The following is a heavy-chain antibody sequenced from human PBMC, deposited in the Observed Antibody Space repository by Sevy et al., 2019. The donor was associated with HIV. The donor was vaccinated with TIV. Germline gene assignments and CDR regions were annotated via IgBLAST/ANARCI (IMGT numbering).Heavy chain of an antibody. CDR3: ARDSIPLVQGIIITPYYYGMDV. Sequence: ASVKVPGKTSGYTFNTFGINWVRQAPGQGLQWVGWISAYDGNTKFVQNLQGRVSMTTETSTSTVYMELKNLRSDDTAVYYCARDSIPLVQGIIITPYYYGMDVWGQGTTVTVSS. J-gene: IGHJ6*02. V-gene: IGHV1-18*04. D-gene: IGHD3-10*01. CDR2: ISAYDGNT. CDR1: GYTFNTFG.